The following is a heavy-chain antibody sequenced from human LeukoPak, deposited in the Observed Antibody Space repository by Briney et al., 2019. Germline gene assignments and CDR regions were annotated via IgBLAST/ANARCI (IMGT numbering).Heavy chain of an antibody. D-gene: IGHD3-16*01. CDR3: ARDGGVTYYYFYYYMDV. CDR1: GGSFSGYY. J-gene: IGHJ6*03. V-gene: IGHV4-34*01. Sequence: SETLSLTCAVYGGSFSGYYWSWIRQPPGKGLEWIGEINHSGSTNYNPSLKSRVTISVDTSKNQFSLKLSSVTAADTAVYYCARDGGVTYYYFYYYMDVWGKGTTVTVSS. CDR2: INHSGST.